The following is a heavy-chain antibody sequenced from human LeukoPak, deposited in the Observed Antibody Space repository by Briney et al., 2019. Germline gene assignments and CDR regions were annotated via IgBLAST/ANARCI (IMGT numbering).Heavy chain of an antibody. V-gene: IGHV4-34*01. CDR1: GGSFSGYY. CDR3: ARDDIAVATCFDY. D-gene: IGHD6-19*01. J-gene: IGHJ4*02. Sequence: PSGTLSLTCAVYGGSFSGYYWSWIRQPPGKGLEWIGEINHSGSTNYNPSLKSRVTISVDTSKNQFSLKLSSVTAADTAVYYCARDDIAVATCFDYWGQGTLVTVSS. CDR2: INHSGST.